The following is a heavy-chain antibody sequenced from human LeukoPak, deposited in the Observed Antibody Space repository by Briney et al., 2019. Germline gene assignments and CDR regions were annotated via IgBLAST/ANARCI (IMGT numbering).Heavy chain of an antibody. CDR2: INHSGST. CDR3: ARGGSSSWYFRSSLDY. CDR1: GGSISSYY. J-gene: IGHJ4*02. V-gene: IGHV4-34*01. D-gene: IGHD6-13*01. Sequence: SETLSLTCTVSGGSISSYYWSWIRQPPGKGLEWIGEINHSGSTNYNPSLKSRVTISVDTSKNQFSLKLSSVTAADTAVYYCARGGSSSWYFRSSLDYWGQGTLVTVSS.